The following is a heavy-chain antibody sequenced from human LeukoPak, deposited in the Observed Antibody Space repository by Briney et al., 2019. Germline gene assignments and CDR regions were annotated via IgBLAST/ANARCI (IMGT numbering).Heavy chain of an antibody. J-gene: IGHJ3*02. D-gene: IGHD6-19*01. Sequence: PGGSLRLSCAASGFTFSSYSMNWVRQAPGKGLEWVSSISSSSSYIYYADSVKGRFTISRDNAKNSLYLQMNSLRAEDTAVYYCAKDQGSGWYLRGAFDIWGQGTMVTVSS. CDR3: AKDQGSGWYLRGAFDI. CDR1: GFTFSSYS. V-gene: IGHV3-21*04. CDR2: ISSSSSYI.